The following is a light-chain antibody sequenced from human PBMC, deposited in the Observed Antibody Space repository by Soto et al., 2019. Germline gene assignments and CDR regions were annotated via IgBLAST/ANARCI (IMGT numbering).Light chain of an antibody. CDR2: EVT. CDR3: NSYAGSNNGV. V-gene: IGLV2-8*01. J-gene: IGLJ3*02. CDR1: SSDVGGYNY. Sequence: QSALTQPPSASGSPGQSVTISCTGTSSDVGGYNYVSWYQHHPGKAPKLMIYEVTKRPSGVPDRFSGSKSGNTASLTVSGLQAEDEADYYCNSYAGSNNGVFGGGTKVTVL.